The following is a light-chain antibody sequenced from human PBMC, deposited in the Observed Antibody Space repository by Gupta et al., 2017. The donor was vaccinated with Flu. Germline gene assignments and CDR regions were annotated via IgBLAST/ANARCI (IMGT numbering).Light chain of an antibody. CDR1: QSVSSN. V-gene: IGKV3-15*01. J-gene: IGKJ2*01. Sequence: EIVMTQSPATLSVSPGERATLSCRASQSVSSNLAWYQQKPGQAPRLLIYGASTRATGIPARFSGSGSGTEFTLTISSLQSEDFAVYYCQQYNNWPRNTFGQGTKREIK. CDR2: GAS. CDR3: QQYNNWPRNT.